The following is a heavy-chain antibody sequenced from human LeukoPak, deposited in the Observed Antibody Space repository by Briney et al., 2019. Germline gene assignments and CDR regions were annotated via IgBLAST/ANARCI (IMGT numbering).Heavy chain of an antibody. J-gene: IGHJ1*01. CDR2: ISSSSSTI. V-gene: IGHV3-48*01. Sequence: GGSLRLSCAASGFTFSSYSMNWVRQAPGKGREGVSYISSSSSTIYYADSVKGRFTISRDNAKNSLYLQMNSLRAEDTAVYYCARDCGGSCPNYFQHWGQGTLVTVSS. CDR3: ARDCGGSCPNYFQH. D-gene: IGHD2-15*01. CDR1: GFTFSSYS.